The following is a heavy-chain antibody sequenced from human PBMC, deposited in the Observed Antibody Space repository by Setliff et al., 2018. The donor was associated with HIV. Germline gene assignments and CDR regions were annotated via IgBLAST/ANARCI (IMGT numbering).Heavy chain of an antibody. Sequence: SETLSLTCTVSGGSIDSGSYYWSWIRQPAGKGLEWIGRIYATGSTNYNPSLKSRVTMSVETSKNQFSLKLTSVTAADTAVYYCARFDGYYHYYLDVWGKGTTVTVSS. CDR2: IYATGST. J-gene: IGHJ6*03. CDR1: GGSIDSGSYY. V-gene: IGHV4-61*02. CDR3: ARFDGYYHYYLDV.